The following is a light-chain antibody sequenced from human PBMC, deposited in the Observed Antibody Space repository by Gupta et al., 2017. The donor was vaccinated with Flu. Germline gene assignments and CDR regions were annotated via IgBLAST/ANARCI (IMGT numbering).Light chain of an antibody. Sequence: EIVLTQHTGTLSVSPGERATISCRASQRVRSSYLDWYQQKHGQAPRLLIYGAYSRANGIPDRFSGSGSGTDFTLTISRLEPEDFSVYYCQQDGSSPFSFGQGTQVDIK. J-gene: IGKJ5*01. CDR2: GAY. CDR1: QRVRSSY. CDR3: QQDGSSPFS. V-gene: IGKV3-20*01.